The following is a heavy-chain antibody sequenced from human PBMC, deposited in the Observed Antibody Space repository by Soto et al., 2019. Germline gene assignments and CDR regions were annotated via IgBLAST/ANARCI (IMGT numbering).Heavy chain of an antibody. CDR3: ASHYYDSSGYYSFDY. V-gene: IGHV1-69*13. CDR2: IIPIFGTA. D-gene: IGHD3-22*01. Sequence: AASVKVSCKASGGTFSSYAISWVRQAPGQELEWMGGIIPIFGTANYAQKFQGRVTITADESTSTAYMELSSLRSEDTAVYYCASHYYDSSGYYSFDYWGQGTLVTVSS. J-gene: IGHJ4*02. CDR1: GGTFSSYA.